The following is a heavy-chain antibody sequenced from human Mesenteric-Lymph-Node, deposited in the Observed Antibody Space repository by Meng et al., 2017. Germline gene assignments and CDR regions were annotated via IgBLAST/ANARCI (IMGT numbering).Heavy chain of an antibody. J-gene: IGHJ5*02. Sequence: QVRWQEPGPGPVKPSGTLSLTCAVSGGSISSGGYYWSWIRQHPGKGLEWIGYIHSSGSTYYNPSLKSRIAISVDTSKNQFSLKLSSVTAADTAVYYCARASYGSGSPLGESWFDPWGQGTLVTVSS. CDR3: ARASYGSGSPLGESWFDP. CDR2: IHSSGST. D-gene: IGHD3-10*01. V-gene: IGHV4-31*11. CDR1: GGSISSGGYY.